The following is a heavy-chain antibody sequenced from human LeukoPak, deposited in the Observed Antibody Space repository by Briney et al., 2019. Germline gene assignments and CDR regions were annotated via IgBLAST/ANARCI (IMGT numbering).Heavy chain of an antibody. CDR3: ARPALRYEFWSGYFGY. D-gene: IGHD3-3*01. J-gene: IGHJ4*02. Sequence: SETLSLTCTVSGGSISSYYWSWVRQPPGKGLEWVGYVYYSGSTNYNPSLKSGVPISVDTSKNQFSLKLGSVTAADRAVYHSARPALRYEFWSGYFGYWGQGTLVTASS. V-gene: IGHV4-59*08. CDR2: VYYSGST. CDR1: GGSISSYY.